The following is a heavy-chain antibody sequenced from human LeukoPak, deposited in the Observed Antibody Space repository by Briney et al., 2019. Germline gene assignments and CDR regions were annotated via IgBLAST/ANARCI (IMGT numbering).Heavy chain of an antibody. Sequence: PSETLSLTCTVSGGSISSSSYYWGWIRQPPGKGLEWIGSIYYSGSTYYNPSLKSRVTISVDTSKNQFYLKLSSVTAADTAVYYCAREKDVVKRQTRYYYYKMDVWGKGTTVTVSS. CDR2: IYYSGST. CDR1: GGSISSSSYY. CDR3: AREKDVVKRQTRYYYYKMDV. D-gene: IGHD5-24*01. J-gene: IGHJ6*03. V-gene: IGHV4-39*02.